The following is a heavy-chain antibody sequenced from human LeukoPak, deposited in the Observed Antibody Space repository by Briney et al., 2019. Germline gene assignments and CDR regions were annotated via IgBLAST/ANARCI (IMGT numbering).Heavy chain of an antibody. CDR2: IYHSGST. Sequence: SGTLSLTCAVSGGSISSSNWWSWVRQPPGKGLEWIGEIYHSGSTNYNPSLKSRVTISVDTSKNQFSLKLSSVTAADTAVYYCARHRYGSGRPRDWFDPWGQGTLVTVSS. J-gene: IGHJ5*02. CDR1: GGSISSSNW. D-gene: IGHD3-10*01. V-gene: IGHV4-4*02. CDR3: ARHRYGSGRPRDWFDP.